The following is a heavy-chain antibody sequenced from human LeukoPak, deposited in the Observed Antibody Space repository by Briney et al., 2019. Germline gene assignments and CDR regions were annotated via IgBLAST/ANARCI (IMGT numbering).Heavy chain of an antibody. V-gene: IGHV3-30*18. CDR3: AKDKSMVRELDY. Sequence: PGGSLRLSCAASGFTFSSYGMHWVRQAPGKGLEWVAVISYDGSNKYYADSVKGRFTISRDNSKNTLYLQMNSLRAEDTAVYYCAKDKSMVRELDYWGQGNLVTVSS. J-gene: IGHJ4*02. CDR1: GFTFSSYG. D-gene: IGHD3-10*01. CDR2: ISYDGSNK.